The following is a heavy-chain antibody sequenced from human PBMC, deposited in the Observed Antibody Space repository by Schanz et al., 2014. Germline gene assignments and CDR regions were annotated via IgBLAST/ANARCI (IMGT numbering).Heavy chain of an antibody. CDR3: ARDQSPYTNSSDVRYFDY. CDR2: VSASGGGP. D-gene: IGHD6-6*01. CDR1: GFTFRSYA. V-gene: IGHV3-23*01. J-gene: IGHJ4*02. Sequence: EVQLLESGGGLVQPGGSLRLSCIGSGFTFRSYALGWVRQAPGKGLEWVSLVSASGGGPFYADSVKGRFTISRDNAKNTLYLQMNSLRAEDTAVYYCARDQSPYTNSSDVRYFDYWGQGSLVTVSS.